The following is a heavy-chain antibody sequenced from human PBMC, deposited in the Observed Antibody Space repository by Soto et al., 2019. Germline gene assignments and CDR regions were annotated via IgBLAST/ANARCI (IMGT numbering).Heavy chain of an antibody. CDR2: IIPIFGIA. Sequence: QVQLVQSGAEVKKPGSSVKVSCKASGGTFSSYAISWVRQAPGQGLEWMGGIIPIFGIANYAQKFQGRVTITADESTSTAYMELSSLRSEDTAVYYCARDGTVTTHPPYYYYYYGMDVWGQGTTVTVSS. V-gene: IGHV1-69*01. CDR1: GGTFSSYA. J-gene: IGHJ6*02. CDR3: ARDGTVTTHPPYYYYYYGMDV. D-gene: IGHD4-17*01.